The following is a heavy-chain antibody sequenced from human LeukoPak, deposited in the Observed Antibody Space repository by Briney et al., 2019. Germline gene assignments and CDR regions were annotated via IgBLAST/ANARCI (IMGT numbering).Heavy chain of an antibody. CDR3: ASHYDSSGYHYFDY. J-gene: IGHJ4*02. CDR1: GFTFSTYA. CDR2: ISGSGSST. Sequence: GGSLRLSCAAFGFTFSTYAMSWVRQAPGKGLEWVSTISGSGSSTYYADSVKGRLTISRDNSIKTLYLQLNSLRAEDTAVYYCASHYDSSGYHYFDYWGQGTLVTVSS. V-gene: IGHV3-23*01. D-gene: IGHD3-22*01.